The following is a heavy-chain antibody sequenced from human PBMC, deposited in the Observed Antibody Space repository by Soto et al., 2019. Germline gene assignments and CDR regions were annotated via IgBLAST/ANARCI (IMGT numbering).Heavy chain of an antibody. Sequence: PGGSQRLSCTASGVTFRSYGMHWVRQAPGKGLEWVAVIWYDGSNKYYADSVKGRFTISRDNSKNTLYLQMNSLRAEDTAVYYCARGLTTYYDFWSGYYIRSLDSTRARAPYWGQGTLVTVSS. J-gene: IGHJ4*02. CDR2: IWYDGSNK. CDR1: GVTFRSYG. D-gene: IGHD3-3*01. CDR3: ARGLTTYYDFWSGYYIRSLDSTRARAPY. V-gene: IGHV3-33*01.